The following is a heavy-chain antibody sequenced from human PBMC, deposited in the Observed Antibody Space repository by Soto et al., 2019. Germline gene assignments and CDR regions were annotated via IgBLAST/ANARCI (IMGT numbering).Heavy chain of an antibody. D-gene: IGHD3-22*01. Sequence: ETLSLSCAASGFTFSSYSMNWVRQAPGKGLEWVSSISSSSSYIYYADSVKGRFTISRDNAKNSLYLQMNSLRAEDTAVYYCARRADYYDSSGYYYFDYWGQGTLVTVSS. J-gene: IGHJ4*02. CDR3: ARRADYYDSSGYYYFDY. CDR1: GFTFSSYS. V-gene: IGHV3-21*01. CDR2: ISSSSSYI.